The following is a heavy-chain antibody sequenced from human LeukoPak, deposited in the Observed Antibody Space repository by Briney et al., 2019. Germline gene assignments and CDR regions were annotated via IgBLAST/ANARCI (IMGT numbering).Heavy chain of an antibody. D-gene: IGHD3-10*01. Sequence: PGGSLRLSCAASGFTLSSYDLNRVRQAPGKGLEWVSYITGISNTIYYADSVRGRFTVSRDNARNSLYLQMNSLRDEYTAVYYCARDLGPSGIRYRCVLLWRGSPLVTVSS. V-gene: IGHV3-48*02. CDR1: GFTLSSYD. CDR2: ITGISNTI. CDR3: ARDLGPSGIRYRCVLL. J-gene: IGHJ2*01.